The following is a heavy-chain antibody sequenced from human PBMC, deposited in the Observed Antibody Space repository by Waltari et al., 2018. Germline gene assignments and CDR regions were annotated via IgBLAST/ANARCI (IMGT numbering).Heavy chain of an antibody. J-gene: IGHJ4*02. V-gene: IGHV4-38-2*01. CDR3: ARQDDYGDYTPPYYFDY. CDR2: IYPSGST. Sequence: QVQLQESGPGLVKPSETLSLTCAVSGYSISSGYYWGWIRQPPGKGLEWIGSIYPSGSTYYNPSLKSRVTISVDTSKNQFALKLSAVTAADTAVYYCARQDDYGDYTPPYYFDYWGQGTLVTVSS. D-gene: IGHD4-17*01. CDR1: GYSISSGYY.